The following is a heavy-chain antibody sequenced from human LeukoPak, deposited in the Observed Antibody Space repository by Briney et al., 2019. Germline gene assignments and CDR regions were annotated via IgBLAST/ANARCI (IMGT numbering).Heavy chain of an antibody. CDR3: ARAEWFGEYQDY. CDR1: GYTFTGYY. J-gene: IGHJ4*02. V-gene: IGHV1-2*04. D-gene: IGHD3-10*01. Sequence: GASVNVSCKASGYTFTGYYMHWVRQAPGQGLEWMGWINPNSGGTNYAQKFQGWVTMTRDTSISTAYMELSRLRSDDTAVYYCARAEWFGEYQDYWGQGTLVTVSS. CDR2: INPNSGGT.